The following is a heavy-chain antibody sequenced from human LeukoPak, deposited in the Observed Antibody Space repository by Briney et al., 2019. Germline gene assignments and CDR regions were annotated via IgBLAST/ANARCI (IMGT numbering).Heavy chain of an antibody. CDR1: GFTFSSYN. V-gene: IGHV3-48*02. D-gene: IGHD1-1*01. CDR3: VRAATGTLGAFDT. J-gene: IGHJ3*02. CDR2: ITSGSSTI. Sequence: GGSLRLSCAASGFTFSSYNMNWVRQAPGKGLEWISHITSGSSTINYADSVKGRFTISRDNAKNSLYLQMNSLRDEDTAVYYCVRAATGTLGAFDTWGQGTLVTISS.